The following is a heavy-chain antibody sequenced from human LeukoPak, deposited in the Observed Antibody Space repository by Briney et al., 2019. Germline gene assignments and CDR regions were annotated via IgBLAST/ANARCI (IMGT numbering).Heavy chain of an antibody. J-gene: IGHJ4*02. V-gene: IGHV4-38-2*02. Sequence: SETLSLTCTVSGYSISSGYYWGWIRQPPGKGLEWIGSIYHSGSTYYNPSLKSRVTISVDTSKNQFSLKLSSVTAADTAVYYCARGLGAPPDAFDYWGQGTLVTVSS. CDR2: IYHSGST. CDR1: GYSISSGYY. CDR3: ARGLGAPPDAFDY.